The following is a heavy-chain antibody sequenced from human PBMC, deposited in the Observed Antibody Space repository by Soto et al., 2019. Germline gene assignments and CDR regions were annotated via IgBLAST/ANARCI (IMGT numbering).Heavy chain of an antibody. Sequence: EVLMVESGGGSVQPGGSLRLSCAASGFSIKNFEVNWVRQAPGKGLQWIAYLSTSGGNIYYADSVKGRFIISRADANNSAHLQMNSLRVEDSAVYYCARARRMLPAAAKSFGLDVWGQGTTVSVTS. CDR3: ARARRMLPAAAKSFGLDV. V-gene: IGHV3-48*03. CDR1: GFSIKNFE. J-gene: IGHJ6*02. CDR2: LSTSGGNI. D-gene: IGHD2-15*01.